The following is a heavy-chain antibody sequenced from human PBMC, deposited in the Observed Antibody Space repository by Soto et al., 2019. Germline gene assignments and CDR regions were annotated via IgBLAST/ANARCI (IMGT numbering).Heavy chain of an antibody. J-gene: IGHJ5*02. Sequence: SETLSLTCTVCGGSISSTNYYWAWVRQPPGKGLEWIGSLSYTGSPSYNPSLKNRVTISVDTSKNRLSLRLDSVSAADTASYYFERLFSGITGNPGRRVAWFDPCGQRTRVAVSS. V-gene: IGHV4-39*01. CDR3: ERLFSGITGNPGRRVAWFDP. CDR1: GGSISSTNYY. CDR2: LSYTGSP. D-gene: IGHD1-20*01.